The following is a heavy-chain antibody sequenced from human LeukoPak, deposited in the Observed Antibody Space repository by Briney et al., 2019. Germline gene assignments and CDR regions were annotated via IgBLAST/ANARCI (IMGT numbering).Heavy chain of an antibody. CDR3: ARDRTYDSSGYYTDY. J-gene: IGHJ4*02. D-gene: IGHD3-22*01. V-gene: IGHV3-11*06. Sequence: GGSLRLSCAASGFSFSHAWMTWVRQAPGKGLEWVSSISTSSSYTKYADSVKGRFTISRDNAKNPLYLQMNSLRAEDRAVYYCARDRTYDSSGYYTDYWGQGTLVTVSS. CDR1: GFSFSHAW. CDR2: ISTSSSYT.